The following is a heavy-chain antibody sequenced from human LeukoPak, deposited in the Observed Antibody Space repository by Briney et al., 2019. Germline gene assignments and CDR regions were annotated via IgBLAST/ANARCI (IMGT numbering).Heavy chain of an antibody. Sequence: GGSLRLSCAASGFTFSNHWMSWVRQAPGKGLEWVANIRQDGAERYYVDSVKGRFTISKDTSKNTLYLQMNSLRAEDTAVYYCARESYYYGMDVWGQGTTVTVSS. CDR3: ARESYYYGMDV. J-gene: IGHJ6*02. CDR1: GFTFSNHW. CDR2: IRQDGAER. V-gene: IGHV3-7*03. D-gene: IGHD3-10*01.